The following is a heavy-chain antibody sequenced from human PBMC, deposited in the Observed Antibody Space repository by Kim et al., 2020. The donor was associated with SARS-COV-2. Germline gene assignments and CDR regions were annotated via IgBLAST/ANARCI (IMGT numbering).Heavy chain of an antibody. J-gene: IGHJ6*02. CDR3: AKDWYSSGWYEGYYYYYGMDV. CDR1: GFTFSSYA. D-gene: IGHD6-19*01. Sequence: GGSLRLSCAASGFTFSSYAMSWVRQAPGKGLEWVSAISGSGGSTYYADSVKGRFTISRDNSKNTLYLQMNSLRAEDTAVYYCAKDWYSSGWYEGYYYYYGMDVWGQGTTVTVSS. V-gene: IGHV3-23*01. CDR2: ISGSGGST.